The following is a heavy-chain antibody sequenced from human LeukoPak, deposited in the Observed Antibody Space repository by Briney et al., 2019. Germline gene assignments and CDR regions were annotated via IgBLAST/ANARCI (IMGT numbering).Heavy chain of an antibody. CDR2: NYYSGRT. D-gene: IGHD3-22*01. J-gene: IGHJ1*01. CDR3: ARRRYYDGSGYLD. CDR1: GDSLRSSNYY. V-gene: IGHV4-39*01. Sequence: PSETLSLTCLVSGDSLRSSNYYWDWIRQPPGKGLERIGSNYYSGRTYYNSSLKSRVSMSVDTTKNQFSLRLNSMTAADTAVYYCARRRYYDGSGYLDWGQGTLVIVS.